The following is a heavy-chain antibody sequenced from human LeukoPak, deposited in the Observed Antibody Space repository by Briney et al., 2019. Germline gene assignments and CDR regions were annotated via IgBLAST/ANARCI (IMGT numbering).Heavy chain of an antibody. CDR3: ARLPLGYCSGGSCYDY. D-gene: IGHD2-15*01. J-gene: IGHJ4*02. CDR1: GGSISSYY. Sequence: SETLSLTCTVSGGSISSYYWSWIRQPPGKRLEWIGYIYYSGSTNYNPSLKSRVTISVDTSKNQFSLKLSSVTAADTAVYYCARLPLGYCSGGSCYDYWGQGTLVTVSS. V-gene: IGHV4-59*08. CDR2: IYYSGST.